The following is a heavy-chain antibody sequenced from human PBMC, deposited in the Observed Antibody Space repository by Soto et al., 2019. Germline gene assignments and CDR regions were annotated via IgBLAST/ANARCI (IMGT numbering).Heavy chain of an antibody. D-gene: IGHD3-10*02. V-gene: IGHV3-30*18. CDR2: ISYDGTAQ. J-gene: IGHJ4*02. Sequence: PGGSLRLSCAASGFTFSTYGMHWVRQAPGKGPEWVAVISYDGTAQFYADSVEGRFTISRDNSKNTLFLQMNSLRVEDTAVYFCSKCMTPVCSGSFFGNWGQGTLVTVSS. CDR3: SKCMTPVCSGSFFGN. CDR1: GFTFSTYG.